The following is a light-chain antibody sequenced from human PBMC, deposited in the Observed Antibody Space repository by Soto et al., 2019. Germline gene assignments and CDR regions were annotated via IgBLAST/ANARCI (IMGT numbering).Light chain of an antibody. CDR3: QQSYSSTWT. V-gene: IGKV1-39*01. CDR2: AAS. J-gene: IGKJ1*01. CDR1: QGISTY. Sequence: DIQMTQSPSSLSASVGDRVTITCRASQGISTYLNWYQKKPGKAPKLLIYAASSLQSGVPSRFSGSGSETDFTLTISSLQPEDFATYSCQQSYSSTWTSGQGTKVDTK.